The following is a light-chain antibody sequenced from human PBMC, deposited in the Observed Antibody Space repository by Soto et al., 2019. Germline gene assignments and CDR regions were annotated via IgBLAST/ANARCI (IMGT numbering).Light chain of an antibody. V-gene: IGKV1-39*01. CDR1: QSISSY. Sequence: DIQMTQSPSSLSASVGDRVTITCRASQSISSYLNWYQQKPGKAPKLLIYAASSLQSGVPSRFSGSGSKTDFTLTISSLQPEDFATYYCQQRYSTPRTFGPGTKLEIK. CDR3: QQRYSTPRT. J-gene: IGKJ2*01. CDR2: AAS.